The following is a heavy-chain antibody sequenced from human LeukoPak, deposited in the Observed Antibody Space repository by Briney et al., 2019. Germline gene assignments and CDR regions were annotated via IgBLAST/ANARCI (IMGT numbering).Heavy chain of an antibody. D-gene: IGHD3-9*01. J-gene: IGHJ6*03. CDR3: ARDYAHYDILTGYYHYYYMDV. V-gene: IGHV3-21*01. CDR2: ISGSGDYT. CDR1: GFTFSSHG. Sequence: GGTLRLSCAASGFTFSSHGMSWVRQAPGKGLEWVSTISGSGDYTYYADSVKGRFTISRDNAKNSLYLQMSSLRAEDTAVYYCARDYAHYDILTGYYHYYYMDVWGKGTTVTISS.